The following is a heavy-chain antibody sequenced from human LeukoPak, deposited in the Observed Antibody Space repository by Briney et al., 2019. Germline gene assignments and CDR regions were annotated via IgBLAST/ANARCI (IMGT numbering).Heavy chain of an antibody. CDR1: GFTFSSYG. D-gene: IGHD3-10*01. Sequence: PGRSLRLSCAASGFTFSSYGMHWVRQAPGKGLEGVAVLWYDGSNKYYADSVKGRFTISRDNSKNTLYLQMSSLRAEDTAVYYCARGYSYGSGSYYCDYWGQGTLVTVSS. V-gene: IGHV3-33*01. CDR3: ARGYSYGSGSYYCDY. J-gene: IGHJ4*02. CDR2: LWYDGSNK.